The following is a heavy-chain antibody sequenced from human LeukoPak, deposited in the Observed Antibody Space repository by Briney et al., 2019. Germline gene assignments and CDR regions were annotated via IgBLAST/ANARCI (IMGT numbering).Heavy chain of an antibody. CDR1: GGTFSSYA. J-gene: IGHJ3*02. CDR3: ARDGGLDSSSWTDDAFDI. V-gene: IGHV1-69*04. D-gene: IGHD6-13*01. Sequence: APVKVSCKASGGTFSSYAISWVRQAPGQGLEWMGRIIPILGIANYAQKFQGRVTITADKSTSTAYMELSSLRSEDTAVYYCARDGGLDSSSWTDDAFDIWGQGTMVTVSS. CDR2: IIPILGIA.